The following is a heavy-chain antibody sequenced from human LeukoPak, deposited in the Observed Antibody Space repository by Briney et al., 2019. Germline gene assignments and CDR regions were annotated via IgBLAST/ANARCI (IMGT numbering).Heavy chain of an antibody. V-gene: IGHV1-2*02. CDR2: INPNSSGT. CDR1: GHTFTGYY. J-gene: IGHJ4*02. Sequence: ASVKVSCKASGHTFTGYYMHWVRQAPGQGLEWMGWINPNSSGTNYAQKFQGRVTMTRDTSISTAYMELSRLRSDDTAVYYCATNLIAAAVDYWGQGTLVTVSS. D-gene: IGHD6-13*01. CDR3: ATNLIAAAVDY.